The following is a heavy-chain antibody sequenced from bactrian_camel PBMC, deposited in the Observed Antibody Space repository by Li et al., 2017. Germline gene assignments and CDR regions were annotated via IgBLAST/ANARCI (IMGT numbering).Heavy chain of an antibody. V-gene: IGHV3S55*01. CDR2: IDPEGGT. CDR3: VRDYKSGDYRDDFGY. J-gene: IGHJ6*01. CDR1: GLTFTESD. Sequence: HVQLVESGGGSVQAGGSLRLSCTASGLTFTESDMGWYQHPPGSECGLVASIDPEGGTFIARIKKGRFTVSRGNAKNTVYLHMTSLKPEDTGVYYCVRDYKSGDYRDDFGYWGQGTQVTVS. D-gene: IGHD4*01.